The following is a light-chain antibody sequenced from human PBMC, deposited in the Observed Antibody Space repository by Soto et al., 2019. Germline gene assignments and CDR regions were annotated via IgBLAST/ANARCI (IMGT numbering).Light chain of an antibody. Sequence: DIQMTQSPSFLSAPIGARVTITCRASQTIGTSLSWFQQKPGKAPELLISSTSTLQTGVPSRFVGSSSATEFTLIIASLQPEDLATYYCQQTYRTPLTFGGGTKVEI. CDR2: STS. CDR1: QTIGTS. J-gene: IGKJ4*01. CDR3: QQTYRTPLT. V-gene: IGKV1-39*01.